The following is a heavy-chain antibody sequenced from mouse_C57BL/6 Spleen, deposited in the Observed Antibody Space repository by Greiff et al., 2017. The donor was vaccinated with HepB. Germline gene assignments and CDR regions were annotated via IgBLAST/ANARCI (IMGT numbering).Heavy chain of an antibody. J-gene: IGHJ2*01. CDR1: GYAFSSSW. V-gene: IGHV1-82*01. CDR3: ARSYYGSNYYFDY. Sequence: VQLQQSGPELVKPGASVKISCKASGYAFSSSWMNWVKQRPGKGLEWIGRIYPGDGDTNYNGKFKGKATLTADKSSSTAYMQLSSLTSEESAVYFCARSYYGSNYYFDYWGQGTTLTVSS. D-gene: IGHD1-1*01. CDR2: IYPGDGDT.